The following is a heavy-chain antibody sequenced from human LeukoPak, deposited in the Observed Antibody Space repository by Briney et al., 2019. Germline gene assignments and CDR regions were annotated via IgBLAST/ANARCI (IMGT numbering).Heavy chain of an antibody. D-gene: IGHD5-24*01. V-gene: IGHV3-9*01. J-gene: IGHJ6*03. Sequence: GGSLRLSCAASGLTFDDYAMHWVRQAPGKGLEWVSGISWNSGSIAYADSVKGRFTISRDNTKNSLYLQMSSLRAEDTAVYYCARVRDGYKPPKLSSYYYMDVWGKGTTVTISS. CDR2: ISWNSGSI. CDR3: ARVRDGYKPPKLSSYYYMDV. CDR1: GLTFDDYA.